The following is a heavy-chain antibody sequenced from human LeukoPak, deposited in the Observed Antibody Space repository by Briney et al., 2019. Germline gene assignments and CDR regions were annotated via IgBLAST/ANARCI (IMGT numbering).Heavy chain of an antibody. CDR2: ISTGSNTL. CDR3: ARGAGSLDS. J-gene: IGHJ4*02. CDR1: GFTFRIYA. Sequence: GGSLRLSCAASGFTFRIYAMNWVRQAPGMGLEWVSYISTGSNTLYYAQSVKGRFTISRDDAKNSVYLQMDSLRADDTAVYHCARGAGSLDSWGQGTRVTVSS. V-gene: IGHV3-48*01. D-gene: IGHD2-15*01.